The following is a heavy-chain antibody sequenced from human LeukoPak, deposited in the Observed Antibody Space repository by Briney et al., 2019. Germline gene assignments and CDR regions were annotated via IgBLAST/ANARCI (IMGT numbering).Heavy chain of an antibody. Sequence: GASVKVSCKASGYTFTSYGISWVRQAPEQGLEWMGWISAYNGNTNYAQKLQGRVTMTTDTSTSTAYMELRSLRSDDTAVYYCARNWNDVSYYYYMDVWGKGTTVTVSS. V-gene: IGHV1-18*01. D-gene: IGHD1-1*01. J-gene: IGHJ6*03. CDR1: GYTFTSYG. CDR3: ARNWNDVSYYYYMDV. CDR2: ISAYNGNT.